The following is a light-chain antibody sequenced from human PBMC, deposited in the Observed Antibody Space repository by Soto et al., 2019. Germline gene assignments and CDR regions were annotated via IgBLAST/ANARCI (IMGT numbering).Light chain of an antibody. CDR3: SSYAGNNNPYV. Sequence: QSVLTQPPSVSAAPGQRVTISCSGSSSDVGGYNYVSWYQHHPGKAPKLMIYAVTNRPSGVPDRFSASKSGNTASLTVSGLQAEDEADYYCSSYAGNNNPYVFGTGTKVTVL. V-gene: IGLV2-8*01. CDR1: SSDVGGYNY. CDR2: AVT. J-gene: IGLJ1*01.